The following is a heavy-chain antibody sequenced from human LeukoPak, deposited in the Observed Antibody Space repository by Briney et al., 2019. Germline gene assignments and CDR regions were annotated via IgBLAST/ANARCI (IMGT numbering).Heavy chain of an antibody. Sequence: SETLSLTCTVSGGSISTYYWSWIRQPAGKGLEWIGRISTSGSTHYNPSLKSRVTVSVDTSKNQFSLRLSSVTAADTAVYYCARDGSNYFYAYWGQGTLVTVSS. D-gene: IGHD4-11*01. CDR2: ISTSGST. CDR1: GGSISTYY. V-gene: IGHV4-4*07. CDR3: ARDGSNYFYAY. J-gene: IGHJ4*02.